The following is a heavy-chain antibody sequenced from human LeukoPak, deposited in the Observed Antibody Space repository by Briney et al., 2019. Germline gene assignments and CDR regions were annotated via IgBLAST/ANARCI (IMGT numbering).Heavy chain of an antibody. Sequence: GASVKVSCKASGYTFTGYYMHWVRQAPGQGLEWMGWINPNSGGTNYAQKFQGWVTMTRDTSISTAYMELSRLRSDDTAVYYCARDSTQQLEPFDAFDIWGQGTMVTVSS. CDR2: INPNSGGT. D-gene: IGHD6-13*01. V-gene: IGHV1-2*04. CDR3: ARDSTQQLEPFDAFDI. J-gene: IGHJ3*02. CDR1: GYTFTGYY.